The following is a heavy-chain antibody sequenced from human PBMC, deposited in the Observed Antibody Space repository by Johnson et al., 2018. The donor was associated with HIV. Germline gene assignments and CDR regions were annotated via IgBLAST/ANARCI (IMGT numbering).Heavy chain of an antibody. CDR3: ATEYGSGSYYTYAFDI. Sequence: EVQLVESGGGLVQPGGSLKLSCAASGFTVSSNYMSWVRQAPGKGLEWVSLLDSGGTTYYADSVKGRFTISRDNAKNSLYLQMNSLRAEDTAVYYCATEYGSGSYYTYAFDIWGQGTMVTVSS. D-gene: IGHD3-10*01. V-gene: IGHV3-66*01. CDR1: GFTVSSNY. J-gene: IGHJ3*02. CDR2: LDSGGTT.